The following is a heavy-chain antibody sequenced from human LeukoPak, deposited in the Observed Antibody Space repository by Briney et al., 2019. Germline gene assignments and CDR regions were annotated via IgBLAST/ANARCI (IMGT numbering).Heavy chain of an antibody. CDR1: GFTFSSYE. CDR3: ARGGYCSSTSCYRGILDY. CDR2: IYSGGST. V-gene: IGHV3-66*01. J-gene: IGHJ4*02. Sequence: PGGSLRLSCAASGFTFSSYEMNWVRQAPGKGLEWVSLIYSGGSTYYADSVKGRFTISRDNAKNSLYLQMNSLRAEDTAVYYCARGGYCSSTSCYRGILDYWGQGTLVTVSS. D-gene: IGHD2-2*01.